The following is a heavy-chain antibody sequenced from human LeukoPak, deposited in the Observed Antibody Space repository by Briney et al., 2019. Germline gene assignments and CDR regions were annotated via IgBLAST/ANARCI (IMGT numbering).Heavy chain of an antibody. V-gene: IGHV3-73*01. J-gene: IGHJ4*02. D-gene: IGHD4-23*01. CDR1: GFTFSGSA. Sequence: GGSLRLSCAASGFTFSGSAMHWVRQASGQGLEWVGRIRSKANSYATAYAASVKGRFTISRDDSKNTAYLQMNSLKTEDTAVYYCTSVSHYGGNAFDYWGQGTLVTVSS. CDR2: IRSKANSYAT. CDR3: TSVSHYGGNAFDY.